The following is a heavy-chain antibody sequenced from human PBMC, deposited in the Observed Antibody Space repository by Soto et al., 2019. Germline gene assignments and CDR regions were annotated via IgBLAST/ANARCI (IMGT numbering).Heavy chain of an antibody. CDR2: INHSGST. V-gene: IGHV4-34*01. Sequence: SETLSLTCAVYGGSFSGYYWSWIRQPPWKGLEWIGEINHSGSTNYNPSLKSRVTISVDTSKNQFSLKLSSVTAADTAVYYCARGAYSNYSYYYYYMDVWGKGTTVTAP. D-gene: IGHD4-4*01. CDR1: GGSFSGYY. CDR3: ARGAYSNYSYYYYYMDV. J-gene: IGHJ6*03.